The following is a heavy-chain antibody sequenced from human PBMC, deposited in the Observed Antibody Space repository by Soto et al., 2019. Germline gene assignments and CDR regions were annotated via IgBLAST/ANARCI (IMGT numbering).Heavy chain of an antibody. J-gene: IGHJ3*02. CDR3: ARVWVFGVVDDAFDI. V-gene: IGHV1-3*01. Sequence: ASVKVSCKASGYTFTSYAMHWVRQAPGQRLEWMGWINAGNGNTKYSQKFQGRVTMTRDTSISTAYMELSRLRSDDTAVYYCARVWVFGVVDDAFDIWGQGAMVTVSS. D-gene: IGHD3-3*01. CDR2: INAGNGNT. CDR1: GYTFTSYA.